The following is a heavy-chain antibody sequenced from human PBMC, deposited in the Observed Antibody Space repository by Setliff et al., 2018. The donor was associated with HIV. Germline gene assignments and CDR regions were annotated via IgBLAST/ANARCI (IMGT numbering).Heavy chain of an antibody. CDR2: IYKDGRST. J-gene: IGHJ4*02. D-gene: IGHD3-3*01. Sequence: GGSLRLSCAASGFTFSNYWMHWVRQTPGKGLDWVSRIYKDGRSTSYPDSVKGRFTISRDNARDTLFLQMNSLRVEDTAVYYCVRDGGHYDFDYWGQGTLVTVSS. V-gene: IGHV3-74*01. CDR3: VRDGGHYDFDY. CDR1: GFTFSNYW.